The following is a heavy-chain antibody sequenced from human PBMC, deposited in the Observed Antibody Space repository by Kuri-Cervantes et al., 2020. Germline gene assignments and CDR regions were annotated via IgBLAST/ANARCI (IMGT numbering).Heavy chain of an antibody. J-gene: IGHJ3*02. CDR3: ATQGGELLYAFDI. CDR2: IIPIFGTA. CDR1: GGTFSSYA. Sequence: SVKVSCKASGGTFSSYAISWVRQAPGQGLEWMGGIIPIFGTANYAQKFQGRVTMTEDTSTDTAYMELSSLRSEDTAVYYCATQGGELLYAFDIWGQGTMVTVSS. D-gene: IGHD1-7*01. V-gene: IGHV1-69*06.